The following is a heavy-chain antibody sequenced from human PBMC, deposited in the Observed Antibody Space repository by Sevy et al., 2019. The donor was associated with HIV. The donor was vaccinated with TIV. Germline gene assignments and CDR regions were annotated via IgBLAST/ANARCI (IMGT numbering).Heavy chain of an antibody. CDR2: VYTSGTT. CDR3: ARLHSANWSAFAI. D-gene: IGHD1-1*01. J-gene: IGHJ3*02. V-gene: IGHV4-61*02. CDR1: GGPIGSDSYY. Sequence: SETLSLTCTVSGGPIGSDSYYWSWIRQPAGKGPEWIGRVYTSGTTNLNPSPKSRVTISIDTSKNLYSLELSSVTAADTAVYFCARLHSANWSAFAIWGQGTMVTASS.